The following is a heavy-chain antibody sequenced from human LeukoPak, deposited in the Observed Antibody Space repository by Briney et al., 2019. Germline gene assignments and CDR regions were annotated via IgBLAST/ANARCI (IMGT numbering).Heavy chain of an antibody. CDR3: ARDPRGSSDYYYYGMDV. Sequence: PGGSLRLSCAASGFTFSDYYMSWIRQAPGKGLEWVSYISSSGSTIYYADSVKGRFTISRDNAKNSLYLQMNSLRAEDTAVYYCARDPRGSSDYYYYGMDVWGQGTTVTVSS. J-gene: IGHJ6*02. D-gene: IGHD6-13*01. CDR2: ISSSGSTI. V-gene: IGHV3-11*01. CDR1: GFTFSDYY.